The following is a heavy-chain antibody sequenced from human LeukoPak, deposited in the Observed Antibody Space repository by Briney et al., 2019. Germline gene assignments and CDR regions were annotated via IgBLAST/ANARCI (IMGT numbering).Heavy chain of an antibody. CDR3: ARGPFYYGSGSYYLDY. Sequence: ASMKVSCKASGYTFTGYYMHWVRQAPGQGLEWMGWINPNSGGTNYAQKFQGRVTITRDTSISTAYMELSRLRSDETAVYYCARGPFYYGSGSYYLDYWGQGTLVTVSS. CDR2: INPNSGGT. D-gene: IGHD3-10*01. CDR1: GYTFTGYY. V-gene: IGHV1-2*02. J-gene: IGHJ4*02.